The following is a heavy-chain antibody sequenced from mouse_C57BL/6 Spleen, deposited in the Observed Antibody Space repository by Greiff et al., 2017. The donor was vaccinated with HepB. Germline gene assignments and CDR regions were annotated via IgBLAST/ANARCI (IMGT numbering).Heavy chain of an antibody. J-gene: IGHJ4*01. CDR1: GYTFTSYW. CDR3: ARQYRGPMDY. D-gene: IGHD1-3*01. Sequence: QVQLKQPGAELVKPGASVKLSCKASGYTFTSYWMHWVKQRPGQGLEWIGMIHPNSGSTNYNEKFKSKATLTVDKSSSTAYMQLSSLTSEDSAVYYCARQYRGPMDYWGQGTSVTVSS. CDR2: IHPNSGST. V-gene: IGHV1-64*01.